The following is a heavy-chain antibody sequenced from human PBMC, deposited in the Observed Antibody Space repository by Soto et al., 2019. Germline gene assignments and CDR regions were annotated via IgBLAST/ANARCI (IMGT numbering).Heavy chain of an antibody. J-gene: IGHJ5*02. CDR1: GDSISSTTAA. Sequence: SQTLSLTCAISGDSISSTTAAWNWIRQSPSRGLEWLGRAYYRSEWYNDYAEAVKSRITISPDTSKNHFSLQLNSVTPEDSAVYYCVRDINSFDPWGQGTLVTVSS. CDR3: VRDINSFDP. V-gene: IGHV6-1*01. CDR2: AYYRSEWYN.